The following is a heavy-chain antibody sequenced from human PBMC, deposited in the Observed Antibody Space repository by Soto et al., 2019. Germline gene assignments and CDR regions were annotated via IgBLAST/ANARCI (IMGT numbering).Heavy chain of an antibody. CDR3: AAAGGTMDRGVFYCYGMDV. Sequence: PVKLSCKASGLPFTSYPGQWLRQARRQRPEWTGWIVVGSGNTNYAQKFQERVPITRDMSTSTAYMELSSLRSEDPAGYYCAAAGGTMDRGVFYCYGMDVWGQGTTVTVSS. V-gene: IGHV1-58*01. J-gene: IGHJ6*02. CDR1: GLPFTSYP. CDR2: IVVGSGNT. D-gene: IGHD3-10*01.